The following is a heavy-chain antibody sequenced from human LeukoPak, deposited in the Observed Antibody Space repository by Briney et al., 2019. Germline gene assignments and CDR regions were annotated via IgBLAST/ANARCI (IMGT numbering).Heavy chain of an antibody. Sequence: SETLSLTCTVSGGPISSYYWSWIRQPPGKGLEWIGYIYYSGSTNYNPSLKSRVTISVDTSKNQFSLKLSSVTAADTAVYYCARDGPPGMVRGFDPWGQGTLVTVSS. CDR1: GGPISSYY. J-gene: IGHJ5*02. CDR2: IYYSGST. D-gene: IGHD3-10*01. CDR3: ARDGPPGMVRGFDP. V-gene: IGHV4-59*12.